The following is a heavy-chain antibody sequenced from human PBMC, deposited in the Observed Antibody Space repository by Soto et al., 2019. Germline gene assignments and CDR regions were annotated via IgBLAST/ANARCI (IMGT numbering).Heavy chain of an antibody. CDR2: IIPIFGTA. CDR1: GGTFSSYA. V-gene: IGHV1-69*01. D-gene: IGHD3-22*01. CDR3: ARARYWYDSSGYYNHGRDS. J-gene: IGHJ4*02. Sequence: QVQLVQSGAEVKKPGSSVKVSCKASGGTFSSYAISWVRQAPGQGLEWMGGIIPIFGTANYAQKFQGRVTIAAAESISTGYLELSSRRSEDTAVNYCARARYWYDSSGYYNHGRDSWGQGTPVTVSS.